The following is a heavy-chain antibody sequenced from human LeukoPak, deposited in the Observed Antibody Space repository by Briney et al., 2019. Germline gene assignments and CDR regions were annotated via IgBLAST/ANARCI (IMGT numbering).Heavy chain of an antibody. CDR1: GFTFNNYW. J-gene: IGHJ4*02. CDR3: ARGMDDTPMAPGC. V-gene: IGHV3-7*01. Sequence: PGGSLRLSCAASGFTFNNYWMSWVRQAPGKGLECVANIQQDGSEKYYVDSVKGRFTISRDNAKNSLFLQMNRLRAEDTAVYYCARGMDDTPMAPGCWGQGTLVTVSS. D-gene: IGHD5-18*01. CDR2: IQQDGSEK.